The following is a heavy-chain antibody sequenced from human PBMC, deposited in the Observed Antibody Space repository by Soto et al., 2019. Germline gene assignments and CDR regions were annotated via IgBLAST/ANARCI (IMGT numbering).Heavy chain of an antibody. CDR2: INPNSGGT. Sequence: ASVKVSCKASGYTFTGYYMHWVRQAPGQGLEWMGWINPNSGGTNYAQKLQDRVNMTRDTSISTAYMELSRLRSDDTAVYYCARASSGNNWFDPWGQGTLVTVSS. CDR1: GYTFTGYY. CDR3: ARASSGNNWFDP. D-gene: IGHD6-25*01. J-gene: IGHJ5*02. V-gene: IGHV1-2*02.